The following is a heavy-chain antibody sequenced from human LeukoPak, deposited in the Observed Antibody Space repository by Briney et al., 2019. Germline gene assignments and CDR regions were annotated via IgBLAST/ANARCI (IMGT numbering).Heavy chain of an antibody. Sequence: ASVKVSCKASGGTFSSYAINWVRQTTGQGLEWMGWMNPNSGNTGYAQKFQGRVTMTRNTSISTAYMDLSSLTSEDTAVYYCAMRYYRGDYWGQGTLVTVSS. V-gene: IGHV1-8*02. D-gene: IGHD1-26*01. CDR2: MNPNSGNT. J-gene: IGHJ4*02. CDR1: GGTFSSYA. CDR3: AMRYYRGDY.